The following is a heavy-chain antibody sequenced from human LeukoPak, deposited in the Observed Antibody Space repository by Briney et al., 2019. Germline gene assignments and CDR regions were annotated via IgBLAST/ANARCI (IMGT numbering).Heavy chain of an antibody. CDR3: AREGYCSSTSCPIDY. D-gene: IGHD2-2*01. CDR2: ISSSSSYI. Sequence: GGSLRLSCAASGFTFSSYSMNWVRQAPGEGLEWVSSISSSSSYIYYADSVKGRFTISRDNAKNSLYLQMNSLRAEDTAVYYCAREGYCSSTSCPIDYWGQGTLVTVSS. V-gene: IGHV3-21*01. CDR1: GFTFSSYS. J-gene: IGHJ4*02.